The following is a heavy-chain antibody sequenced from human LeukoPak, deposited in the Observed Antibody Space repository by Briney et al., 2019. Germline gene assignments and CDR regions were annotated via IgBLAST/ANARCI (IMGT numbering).Heavy chain of an antibody. CDR3: AREDGTAMDNAFDI. CDR1: GFTFSSYA. V-gene: IGHV4-39*07. J-gene: IGHJ3*02. Sequence: GSLRLSCAASGFTFSSYAMSWVRQPPGKGPEWIGSIYYTGSTYHNPSLKSRVTISEDPSKNQFSLKLRSVTAADTAVYYCAREDGTAMDNAFDIWSQGTMVTVSS. D-gene: IGHD5-18*01. CDR2: IYYTGST.